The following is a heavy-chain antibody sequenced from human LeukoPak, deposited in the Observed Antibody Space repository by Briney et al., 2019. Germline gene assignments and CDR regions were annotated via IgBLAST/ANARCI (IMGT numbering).Heavy chain of an antibody. J-gene: IGHJ4*02. CDR3: AKDRRIAVAGTTFDY. Sequence: PGGSLRLSCAASGFTFSSYAMSWVRRAPGKGLEWVSAISGSGGSTYYAGSVKGRFTISRDNSKNTLYLQMNSLRAEDTAVYYCAKDRRIAVAGTTFDYWGQGTLVTVSS. V-gene: IGHV3-23*01. CDR2: ISGSGGST. D-gene: IGHD6-19*01. CDR1: GFTFSSYA.